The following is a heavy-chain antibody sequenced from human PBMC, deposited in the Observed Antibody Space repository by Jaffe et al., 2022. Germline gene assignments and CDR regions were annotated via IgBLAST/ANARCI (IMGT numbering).Heavy chain of an antibody. CDR2: IYYSGST. J-gene: IGHJ4*02. CDR1: GGSISSSSYY. V-gene: IGHV4-39*01. Sequence: QLQLQESGPGLVKPSETLSLTCTVSGGSISSSSYYWGWIRQPPGKGLEWIGSIYYSGSTYYNPSLKSRVTISVDTSKNQFSLKLSSVTAADTAVYYCARHWLSTVRYFDWLPDYWGQGTLVTVSS. D-gene: IGHD3-9*01. CDR3: ARHWLSTVRYFDWLPDY.